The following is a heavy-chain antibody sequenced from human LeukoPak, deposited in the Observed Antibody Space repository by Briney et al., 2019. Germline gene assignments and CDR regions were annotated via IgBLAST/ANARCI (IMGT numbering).Heavy chain of an antibody. CDR1: GFPFSSYN. CDR3: VRDQGTAVTTKTAFDV. D-gene: IGHD4-17*01. V-gene: IGHV3-21*06. Sequence: GGSLRLSCEGSGFPFSSYNMNWVRQAPGKGLEWVSCITRIGTSVYYAESLKGRFTISKDNARNSVYLHMTGLRAEDTALYYCVRDQGTAVTTKTAFDVWGQGTMVTVSS. CDR2: ITRIGTSV. J-gene: IGHJ3*01.